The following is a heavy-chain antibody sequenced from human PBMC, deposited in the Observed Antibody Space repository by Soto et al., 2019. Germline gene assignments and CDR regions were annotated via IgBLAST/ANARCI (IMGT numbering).Heavy chain of an antibody. CDR3: ARECTVATIGGGMDV. D-gene: IGHD5-12*01. CDR1: GGSISGSSYY. V-gene: IGHV4-39*02. J-gene: IGHJ6*02. CDR2: VYYNGNT. Sequence: QLQLQESGPGLMKPSETLSLTCTVSGGSISGSSYYWGWIRQPPGKGLEWIGSVYYNGNTYYDPSHKSRVTISVYTSRNQFSLKLSSVTAADTAVYYCARECTVATIGGGMDVWGQGTTVTVSS.